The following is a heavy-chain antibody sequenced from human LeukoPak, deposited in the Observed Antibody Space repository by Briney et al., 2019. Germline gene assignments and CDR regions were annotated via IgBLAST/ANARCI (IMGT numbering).Heavy chain of an antibody. Sequence: PSETLSLTCTVSGGSISSSSYYWGWIRQPPGKGLEWIGSIYYSGSTYYNPSLKSRVTISVDTSKNQFSLKLSSVTAADTAVYYCARGLLESSSPLVNWGQGTLVTVSS. CDR1: GGSISSSSYY. CDR2: IYYSGST. D-gene: IGHD6-13*01. J-gene: IGHJ4*02. V-gene: IGHV4-39*01. CDR3: ARGLLESSSPLVN.